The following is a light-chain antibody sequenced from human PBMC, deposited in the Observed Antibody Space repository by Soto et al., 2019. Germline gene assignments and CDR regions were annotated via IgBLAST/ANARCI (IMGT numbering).Light chain of an antibody. Sequence: DTMLKQSPGTLSLSPGGRATLSCRASQSVSSNLAWYQQKPGQAPRLLIQRASTRATGIPARFSGSGSGTDFTLTISRLEPEDFAVYYCQQYGSSGTFGQGTKVDI. CDR2: RAS. V-gene: IGKV3-20*01. J-gene: IGKJ1*01. CDR3: QQYGSSGT. CDR1: QSVSSN.